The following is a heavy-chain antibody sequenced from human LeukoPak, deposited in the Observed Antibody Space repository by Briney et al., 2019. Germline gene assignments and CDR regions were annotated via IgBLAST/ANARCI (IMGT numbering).Heavy chain of an antibody. CDR2: IYHSGST. D-gene: IGHD1-26*01. J-gene: IGHJ4*02. CDR1: GGSISSGGYS. Sequence: SETLSLTCAVSGGSISSGGYSWSWIRQPPGKGLEWIGYIYHSGSTYYNPSLKSRVTISVDRSKNQFSLKLSSVTAADTAVYYCARASPGGSYDFDYWGQETLVTVSS. V-gene: IGHV4-30-2*01. CDR3: ARASPGGSYDFDY.